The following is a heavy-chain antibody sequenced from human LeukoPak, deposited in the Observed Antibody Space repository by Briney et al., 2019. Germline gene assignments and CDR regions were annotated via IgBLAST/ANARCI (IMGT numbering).Heavy chain of an antibody. J-gene: IGHJ6*03. D-gene: IGHD3-9*01. V-gene: IGHV1-18*01. CDR3: ERDVPWDILTGSPCYYYYYIDV. CDR2: ISAYNGNT. CDR1: VYTFTSYG. Sequence: ASVKVSCKASVYTFTSYGICCVRQAPGQGLEWMGWISAYNGNTNYAQKLQGRVTMTTDTSTSTAYMELSSLRSDDTAVYYCERDVPWDILTGSPCYYYYYIDVWGKGTTVTVSS.